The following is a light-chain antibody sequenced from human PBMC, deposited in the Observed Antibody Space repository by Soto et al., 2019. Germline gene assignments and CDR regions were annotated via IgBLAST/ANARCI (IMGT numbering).Light chain of an antibody. CDR2: EGS. CDR3: CSYAGISTFVV. CDR1: SSDVGTYNL. J-gene: IGLJ2*01. V-gene: IGLV2-23*03. Sequence: QSALTQPASVSGSPGQSITISCTGTSSDVGTYNLVSWYQQHPGKAPKLMIYEGSKRPSGVSNRFSGSKSGNTASLTISGLQAEDEADYYCCSYAGISTFVVFGGGTKRTVL.